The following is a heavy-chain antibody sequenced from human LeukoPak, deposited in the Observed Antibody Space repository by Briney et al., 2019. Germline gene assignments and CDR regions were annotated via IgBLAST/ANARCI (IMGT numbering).Heavy chain of an antibody. J-gene: IGHJ4*02. Sequence: GASVKVSCKASGYTFTSYYMRWVRQAPGQGLEWMGIINPSGGSTSYAQKFQGRVTITADESTSTAYMELSSLRSEDTAVYYCASRVDTAMVTEAFDYWGQGTLVTVSS. CDR1: GYTFTSYY. CDR3: ASRVDTAMVTEAFDY. CDR2: INPSGGST. D-gene: IGHD5-18*01. V-gene: IGHV1-46*01.